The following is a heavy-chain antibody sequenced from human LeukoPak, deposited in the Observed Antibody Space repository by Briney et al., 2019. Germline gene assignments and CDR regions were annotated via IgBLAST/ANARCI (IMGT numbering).Heavy chain of an antibody. CDR1: GGSITSSDFY. V-gene: IGHV4-39*01. Sequence: PSETLSLTCTVSGGSITSSDFYWGWVRQPPGEELEWMGSIHYIGITFYNPSLKSRVTISVDTSKNQFSLKLSSVTAADTAVYYCARLYCSGGSCYSGYYYYYYMDVWGKGTTVTISS. J-gene: IGHJ6*03. CDR3: ARLYCSGGSCYSGYYYYYYMDV. CDR2: IHYIGIT. D-gene: IGHD2-15*01.